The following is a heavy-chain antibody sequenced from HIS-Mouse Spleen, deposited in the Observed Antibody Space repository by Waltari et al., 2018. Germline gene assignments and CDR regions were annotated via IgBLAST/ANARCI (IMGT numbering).Heavy chain of an antibody. V-gene: IGHV1-2*02. CDR3: ARGGWGYYYYYGMDV. CDR2: INPNSGGT. CDR1: GYTFTGYY. J-gene: IGHJ6*02. Sequence: QVQLVQSGAEVKKPGASVKVSCKASGYTFTGYYMHWVRPAPGQGLEWMGWINPNSGGTNYAQKFQGRVTMTRDTSISTAYMELSRLRSDDTAVYYCARGGWGYYYYYGMDVWGQGTTVTVSS. D-gene: IGHD3-10*01.